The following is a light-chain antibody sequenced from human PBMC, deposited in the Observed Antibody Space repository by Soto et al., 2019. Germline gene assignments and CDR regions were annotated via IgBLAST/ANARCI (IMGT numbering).Light chain of an antibody. CDR2: GAS. CDR1: ESVIKY. CDR3: KQYSSSPPIT. Sequence: EIVLTQSPGTLSLSPGERATISCRASESVIKYLAWYQQKPGQAPRLLIHGASSRATGIPDRFSGSGSGTDFPLTINRLEPEDFAVYYCKQYSSSPPITFGKGTRLEI. V-gene: IGKV3-20*01. J-gene: IGKJ5*01.